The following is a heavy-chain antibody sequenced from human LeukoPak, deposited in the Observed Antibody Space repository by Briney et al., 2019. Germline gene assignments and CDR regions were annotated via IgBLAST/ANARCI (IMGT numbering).Heavy chain of an antibody. CDR3: ARDYLAWFDP. V-gene: IGHV3-66*01. Sequence: EPGGSLRLSCEASGFTVGNKYMSWVRQAPGKGLERLSIIYSGVNRTYYADSVKGRFTISRDKSKNTVYLQMNSLRPEDTAVYYCARDYLAWFDPWGQGTRVTVSS. CDR2: IYSGVNRT. CDR1: GFTVGNKY. D-gene: IGHD2/OR15-2a*01. J-gene: IGHJ5*02.